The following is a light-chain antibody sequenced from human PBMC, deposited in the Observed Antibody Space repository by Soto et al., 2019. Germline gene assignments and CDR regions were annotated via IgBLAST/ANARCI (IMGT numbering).Light chain of an antibody. Sequence: IQMTQSPSSLSASVGDRVTITCRASQDISKDLDWYQQKPGKAPQILIYGASTLQTGVASRFSGSGSATDFTLTISSLQPEDFASYYCQQRYSTPCTFGQGTKVDIK. CDR3: QQRYSTPCT. J-gene: IGKJ2*02. V-gene: IGKV1-39*01. CDR1: QDISKD. CDR2: GAS.